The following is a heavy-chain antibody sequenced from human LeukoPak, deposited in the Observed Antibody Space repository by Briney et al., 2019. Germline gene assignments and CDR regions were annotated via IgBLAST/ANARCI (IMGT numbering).Heavy chain of an antibody. J-gene: IGHJ5*02. Sequence: SETLSLTCTVSGGSISSYYWSWIRQPPGKGLEWIGYIYYSGSTNYNPSLKGRVTISVDTSKNQFSLKLSSVTAADTAVYYCARDQDRGWFDPWGQGTLVTVSS. D-gene: IGHD2-15*01. CDR3: ARDQDRGWFDP. V-gene: IGHV4-59*01. CDR2: IYYSGST. CDR1: GGSISSYY.